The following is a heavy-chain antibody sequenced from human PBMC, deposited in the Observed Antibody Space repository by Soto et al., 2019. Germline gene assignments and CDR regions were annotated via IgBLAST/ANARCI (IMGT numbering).Heavy chain of an antibody. D-gene: IGHD5-18*01. J-gene: IGHJ6*02. CDR3: ARLGNVDTAMVDGMDV. Sequence: QVQLVQSGAEVMKPGSSVKVSCKASGGTFSSYAISWVRQAPGQGLEWMGGIIPIFGTANYAQKFQGRVTITADKSTSTAYMELSSLRSEDTAVYYCARLGNVDTAMVDGMDVWGQGTTVTVSS. V-gene: IGHV1-69*06. CDR2: IIPIFGTA. CDR1: GGTFSSYA.